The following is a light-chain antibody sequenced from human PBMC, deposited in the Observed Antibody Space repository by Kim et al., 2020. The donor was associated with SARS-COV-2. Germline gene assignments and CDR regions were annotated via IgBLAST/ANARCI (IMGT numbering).Light chain of an antibody. CDR2: EKN. V-gene: IGLV3-19*01. CDR3: NSRDSGVNHVL. J-gene: IGLJ3*02. CDR1: SLRSYY. Sequence: SSELTQDPAVSVALGQTVRITCQGDSLRSYYASWYQQKPGQAPLLVLYEKNNRPSGIPDRFSGSSSGNTASLTITGAQAEDEADYYCNSRDSGVNHVLFG.